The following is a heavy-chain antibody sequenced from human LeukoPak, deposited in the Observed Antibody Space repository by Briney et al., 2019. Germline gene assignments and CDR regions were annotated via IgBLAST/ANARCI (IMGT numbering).Heavy chain of an antibody. D-gene: IGHD6-19*01. V-gene: IGHV4-59*08. CDR3: AGYSSGWYASNWFDP. CDR1: GGSISSYY. CDR2: IYYSGST. Sequence: PSETLSLTCTVSGGSISSYYWSWIRQPPGKGLEWIGYIYYSGSTNYNPSLKSRVTISVDTSKNQFSLKLSSVTAADTAVYYCAGYSSGWYASNWFDPWGQGTLVTVSS. J-gene: IGHJ5*02.